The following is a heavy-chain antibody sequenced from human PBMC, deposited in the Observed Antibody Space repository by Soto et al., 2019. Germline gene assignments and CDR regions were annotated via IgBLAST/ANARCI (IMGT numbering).Heavy chain of an antibody. Sequence: QAQLVQSGAEVKKPGASVNVSCKASGYDYVTYAITWVRQRPGQGLEWMGWISTLTGNTNYAQNFQGRVTMNADTSTRIVHLELRSLRSDDTAVYYCARRVQVWLPDYYGMDVWGQGTTVTVSS. CDR3: ARRVQVWLPDYYGMDV. V-gene: IGHV1-18*01. J-gene: IGHJ6*02. CDR2: ISTLTGNT. D-gene: IGHD5-18*01. CDR1: GYDYVTYA.